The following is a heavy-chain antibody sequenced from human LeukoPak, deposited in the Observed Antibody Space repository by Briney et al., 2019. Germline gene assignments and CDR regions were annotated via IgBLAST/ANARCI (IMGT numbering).Heavy chain of an antibody. D-gene: IGHD6-13*01. Sequence: SETLSLTCTVSGGSISSYYWSWIRQPAGKGLEWVGRIYMSGSTNYNSSLKSRVNMSVDTSKNQFSLNLSSVTAADTAVYYCAREAGSSWSRGLDIWGQGTVVTVSS. V-gene: IGHV4-4*07. CDR2: IYMSGST. J-gene: IGHJ3*02. CDR3: AREAGSSWSRGLDI. CDR1: GGSISSYY.